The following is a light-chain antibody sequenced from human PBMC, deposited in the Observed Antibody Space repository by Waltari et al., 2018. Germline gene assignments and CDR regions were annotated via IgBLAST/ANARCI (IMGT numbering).Light chain of an antibody. CDR1: QRVRRK. V-gene: IGKV3-15*01. CDR2: GAS. CDR3: QQYNNWPPT. J-gene: IGKJ1*01. Sequence: ETVMTQSPATLSLSPGDRATLSCRASQRVRRKLAWYQQKPGQAPRLLIYGASTRATGIPARFSGSGSGTEFTLTISSLQSEDFAVYYCQQYNNWPPTFGQGTKVEIK.